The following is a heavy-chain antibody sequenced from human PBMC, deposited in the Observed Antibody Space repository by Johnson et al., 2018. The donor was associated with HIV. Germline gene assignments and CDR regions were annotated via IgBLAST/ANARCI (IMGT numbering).Heavy chain of an antibody. Sequence: MSWIRQAPGKGLEWVSYISSSGSTIYYADSVKGRFTISRDNAKKSLYLQMNSLRAEDTAVYYCTRALYRYYYDSSAYPGGAFDIWGQGTMVTVSS. J-gene: IGHJ3*02. D-gene: IGHD3-22*01. V-gene: IGHV3-11*04. CDR3: TRALYRYYYDSSAYPGGAFDI. CDR2: ISSSGSTI.